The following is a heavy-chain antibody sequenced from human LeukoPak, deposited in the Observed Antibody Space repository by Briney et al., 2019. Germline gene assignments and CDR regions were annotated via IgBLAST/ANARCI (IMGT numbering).Heavy chain of an antibody. J-gene: IGHJ4*02. CDR2: IKRKSDGGTI. CDR1: GFTFANAW. D-gene: IGHD3-10*01. V-gene: IGHV3-15*01. Sequence: SGGSLRLSWAVSGFTFANAWMSWVRQAPGKGLEWVGRIKRKSDGGTIDYAAPVKGRFIISRDESKNTLYLQVNSLKTEDTAVYYCTTGIGTMDHWGQGTLVTVSS. CDR3: TTGIGTMDH.